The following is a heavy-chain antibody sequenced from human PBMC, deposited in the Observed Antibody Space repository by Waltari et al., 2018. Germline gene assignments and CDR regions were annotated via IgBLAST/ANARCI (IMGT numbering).Heavy chain of an antibody. D-gene: IGHD3-16*02. CDR3: AKTSGMITFGGVIVA. CDR1: GYTFTSYD. J-gene: IGHJ5*02. Sequence: QVQLVQSGAEVKKPGASVKVSCKASGYTFTSYDISWVRQAPGQGLEWMGWISAYNGNTNYAQKLQGRVTMTTDTSTSTAYMELRSLRSDDTAVYYCAKTSGMITFGGVIVAWGQGTLVTVSS. CDR2: ISAYNGNT. V-gene: IGHV1-18*01.